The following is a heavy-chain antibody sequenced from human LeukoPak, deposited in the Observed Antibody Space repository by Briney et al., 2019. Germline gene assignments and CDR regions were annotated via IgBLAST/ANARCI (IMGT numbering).Heavy chain of an antibody. CDR3: ARAYQSLGGLSLPDH. CDR2: IHPNTGNP. D-gene: IGHD3-16*02. CDR1: GYTFTDYA. J-gene: IGHJ5*02. V-gene: IGHV7-4-1*02. Sequence: ASVKVSCKASGYTFTDYAMNWVRQAPGQGLEWMGWIHPNTGNPTYAQGLTGRFVFSLDTSVGTTYLQISSLKAEDTAVYYCARAYQSLGGLSLPDHWGQGTLVTVSS.